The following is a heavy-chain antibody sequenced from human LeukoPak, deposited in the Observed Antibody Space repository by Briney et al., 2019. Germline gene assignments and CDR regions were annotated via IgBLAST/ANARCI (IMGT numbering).Heavy chain of an antibody. V-gene: IGHV3-7*01. Sequence: PGGSLRLSCVASRFTFSNYWMSWVRQAPGKGLEWVANINQDGSKKPYADSMKGRFTISRDNAKESLYLQLNSLRADDTAVYYCAKWGPHCVDDYCPALDSWGQGTLVTVSS. CDR1: RFTFSNYW. CDR3: AKWGPHCVDDYCPALDS. J-gene: IGHJ4*02. D-gene: IGHD2-21*02. CDR2: INQDGSKK.